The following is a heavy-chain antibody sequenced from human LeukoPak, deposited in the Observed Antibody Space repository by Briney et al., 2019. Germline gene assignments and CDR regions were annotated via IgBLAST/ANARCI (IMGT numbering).Heavy chain of an antibody. CDR3: AELGITMIGGV. J-gene: IGHJ6*04. CDR1: GFTFDDYG. V-gene: IGHV3-21*01. CDR2: ISSSNNYI. D-gene: IGHD3-10*02. Sequence: GGSLRLSCAASGFTFDDYGMSWVRQAPGKGLEWVSSISSSNNYIYYADSVKGRFTISRDNAKNSLYLQMNSLRAEDTAVYYCAELGITMIGGVWGKGTTVTISS.